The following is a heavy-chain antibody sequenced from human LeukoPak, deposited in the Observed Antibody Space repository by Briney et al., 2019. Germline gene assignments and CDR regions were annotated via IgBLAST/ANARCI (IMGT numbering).Heavy chain of an antibody. V-gene: IGHV1-69*05. CDR3: ARVVVYDSSGTDAFDI. CDR1: GGTFSSYA. D-gene: IGHD3-22*01. CDR2: IIPIFGTA. J-gene: IGHJ3*02. Sequence: SVKVSCKASGGTFSSYAISWVRQAPGQGLEWMGGIIPIFGTANYAQKFQGRVTITTDESTSSAYMELSSLRSEDTAVYYCARVVVYDSSGTDAFDIWGQGTMVTVSS.